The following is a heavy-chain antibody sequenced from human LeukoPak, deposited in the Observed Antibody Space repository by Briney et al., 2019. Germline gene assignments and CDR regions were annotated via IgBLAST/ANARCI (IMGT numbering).Heavy chain of an antibody. J-gene: IGHJ4*02. D-gene: IGHD1-26*01. CDR3: ASGLVGATTGSY. Sequence: GASVKVPYKSSGGTFSSYAISWVRQAPGQGLEWMGGIIPIFGTANYAQKFQGRVTITADESTSTAFMELSSLRSEDTAVYYCASGLVGATTGSYWGQGTLVTVSS. CDR1: GGTFSSYA. V-gene: IGHV1-69*13. CDR2: IIPIFGTA.